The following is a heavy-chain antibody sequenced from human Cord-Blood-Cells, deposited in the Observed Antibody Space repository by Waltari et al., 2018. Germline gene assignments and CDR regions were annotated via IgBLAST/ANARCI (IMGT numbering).Heavy chain of an antibody. V-gene: IGHV3-13*01. J-gene: IGHJ3*02. D-gene: IGHD1-26*01. Sequence: EVQLVESGGGLVQPGGSLRLSCAASGFTFSSYDMHWVRQATGKGLEWVSAIGTAGDTYYPGSGKGRFTISRENAKNSLYLQMNSLRAGDTAVYYCARYTELRRAFDIWGQGTMVTVSS. CDR3: ARYTELRRAFDI. CDR2: IGTAGDT. CDR1: GFTFSSYD.